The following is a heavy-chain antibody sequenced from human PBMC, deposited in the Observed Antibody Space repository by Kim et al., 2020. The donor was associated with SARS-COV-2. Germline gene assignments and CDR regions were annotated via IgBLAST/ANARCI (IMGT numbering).Heavy chain of an antibody. CDR1: GGSISSYY. CDR2: IYYSGST. CDR3: ARVTAMVYFFDY. V-gene: IGHV4-59*08. D-gene: IGHD5-18*01. Sequence: SETLSLTCTVSGGSISSYYWSWIRQPPGKGLEWIGYIYYSGSTNYNPSLKSRVTISVDTSKNQFSLKLSSVTAADTAVYYCARVTAMVYFFDYWGQGTLVTVSS. J-gene: IGHJ4*02.